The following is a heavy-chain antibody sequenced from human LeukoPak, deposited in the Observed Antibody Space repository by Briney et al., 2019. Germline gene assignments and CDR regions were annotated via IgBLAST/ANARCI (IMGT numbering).Heavy chain of an antibody. Sequence: SETLSLTCTVSGGSISSSSYYWGWIRQPPGKGLEWIGSIYYSGSTYYNPSLKSRVTISVDTSKNQSSLKLSSVTAADTAVYYCARLHPYYFDYWGQGTLVTVSS. CDR3: ARLHPYYFDY. V-gene: IGHV4-39*01. J-gene: IGHJ4*02. CDR1: GGSISSSSYY. CDR2: IYYSGST.